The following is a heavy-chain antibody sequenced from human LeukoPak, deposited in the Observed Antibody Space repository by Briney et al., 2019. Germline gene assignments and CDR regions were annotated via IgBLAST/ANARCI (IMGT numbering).Heavy chain of an antibody. CDR2: ISGSGGST. CDR1: GFTFSSYA. Sequence: PGGSLRLSCAASGFTFSSYAMSWVRQAPGKGLEWVSAISGSGGSTYYADSVKGRFTISRDNSKNTLYLQMNSLRAEDTAVYYCANDYESYPDAFDIWGQGTMVTVSS. V-gene: IGHV3-23*01. D-gene: IGHD5-12*01. J-gene: IGHJ3*02. CDR3: ANDYESYPDAFDI.